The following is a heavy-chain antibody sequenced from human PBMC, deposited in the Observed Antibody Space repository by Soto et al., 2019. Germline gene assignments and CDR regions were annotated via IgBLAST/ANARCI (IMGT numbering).Heavy chain of an antibody. CDR1: GFTFSSYG. CDR3: AKGHHIAAAGTPYNWFDP. J-gene: IGHJ5*02. CDR2: ISYDGSNK. D-gene: IGHD6-13*01. V-gene: IGHV3-30*18. Sequence: QVQLVESGGGVVQPGRSLRLSCAASGFTFSSYGMHWVRQAPGKGLEWVAVISYDGSNKYYADSVKGRFTISRDNSKNTLYLQMNSLRAEDTAVYYCAKGHHIAAAGTPYNWFDPWGQGTLVTVSS.